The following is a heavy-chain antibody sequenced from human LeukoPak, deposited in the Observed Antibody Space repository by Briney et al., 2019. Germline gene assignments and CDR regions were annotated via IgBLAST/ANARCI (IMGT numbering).Heavy chain of an antibody. Sequence: GGSLRLSCAASGFTFSSYWMHWVRRAPGKGLVWVSHINSDGRSTTYADSVKGRFTISRDNAKNTLYLQMNSLRAEDTAVYYCALSRDAAGTVFDDWGQGTLVTVSS. J-gene: IGHJ4*02. V-gene: IGHV3-74*01. CDR1: GFTFSSYW. D-gene: IGHD6-13*01. CDR3: ALSRDAAGTVFDD. CDR2: INSDGRST.